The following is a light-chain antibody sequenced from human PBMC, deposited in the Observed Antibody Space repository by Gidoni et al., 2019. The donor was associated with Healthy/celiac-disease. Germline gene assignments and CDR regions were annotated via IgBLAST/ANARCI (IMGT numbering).Light chain of an antibody. Sequence: IALTQSPGTLSLSPGERATLSYRASQSVSSSYLAWYQQKPGQAPRLLISGASSRATGIPARFSGSGSGTDFTLTISRLEPEDFAVYYCQQYGSSPRTFXQXTKLEIK. CDR1: QSVSSSY. CDR2: GAS. V-gene: IGKV3-20*01. CDR3: QQYGSSPRT. J-gene: IGKJ2*01.